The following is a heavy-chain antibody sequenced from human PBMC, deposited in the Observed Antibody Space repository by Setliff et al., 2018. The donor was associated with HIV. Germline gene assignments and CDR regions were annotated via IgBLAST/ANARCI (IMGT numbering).Heavy chain of an antibody. CDR1: GDTFTGYT. Sequence: GASVKVSCKSSGDTFTGYTITWVRQAPGQGLEWMGGLIPSLGTANYAQRFQGRVTFTADESTGTVYMELTSLRSEDTAVYYCARDASAPPLNWFDPWGQGTLVTAPQ. CDR3: ARDASAPPLNWFDP. J-gene: IGHJ5*02. CDR2: LIPSLGTA. V-gene: IGHV1-69*13.